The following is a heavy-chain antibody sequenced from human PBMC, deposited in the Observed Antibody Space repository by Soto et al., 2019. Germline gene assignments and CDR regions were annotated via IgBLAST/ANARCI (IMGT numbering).Heavy chain of an antibody. CDR2: INPNSGGT. CDR3: ARDQGPSSGGPGMDV. CDR1: GYTFTDYY. J-gene: IGHJ6*02. V-gene: IGHV1-2*02. Sequence: QVQLVQSGAEVKKPGASVKVSCKASGYTFTDYYMHWVRQAPGQGLEWMGWINPNSGGTNYAQKLEGRAPRTRDTPLRTPYKKLNGLRSDDRAVFSWARDQGPSSGGPGMDVWAQGTTVTVSS. D-gene: IGHD6-19*01.